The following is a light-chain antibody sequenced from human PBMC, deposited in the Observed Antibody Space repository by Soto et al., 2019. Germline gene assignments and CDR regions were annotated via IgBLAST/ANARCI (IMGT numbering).Light chain of an antibody. CDR1: QSVSSSY. CDR3: QQYGTSPT. Sequence: DTVLTQSPGTLSLSPGERATLSCRASQSVSSSYLAWYQQKPGQAPRLLIYGASSRATGIPDRFSGSGSGTDSTLTISRLEPEDFAVYYCQQYGTSPTFGQGTRLEIK. J-gene: IGKJ5*01. V-gene: IGKV3-20*01. CDR2: GAS.